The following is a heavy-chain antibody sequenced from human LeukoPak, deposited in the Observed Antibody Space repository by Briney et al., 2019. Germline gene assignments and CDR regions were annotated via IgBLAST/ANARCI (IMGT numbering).Heavy chain of an antibody. J-gene: IGHJ4*02. D-gene: IGHD2-8*01. CDR3: ARERGEMVG. Sequence: ASVKVSCKASGSTFTDYYMHWVRQAPGQGLEWMGWINPNSGGTNFAQKFQGRVTMTRDTSISTAYMELNRLRSDDTAVYYCARERGEMVGWGQGTLVTVSS. V-gene: IGHV1-2*02. CDR1: GSTFTDYY. CDR2: INPNSGGT.